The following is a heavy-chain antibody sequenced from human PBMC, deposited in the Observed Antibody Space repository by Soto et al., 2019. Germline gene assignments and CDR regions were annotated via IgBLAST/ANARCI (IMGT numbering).Heavy chain of an antibody. J-gene: IGHJ4*02. CDR2: IYYSGST. V-gene: IGHV4-39*01. Sequence: SETLSLTCTVSGGSISSSSYYWGWIRQPPGKGLEWIGSIYYSGSTYYNPSFKSRVTISVDTSKNQFSLKLSSVTAADTAVYYCARRRWFGELYPNYFDYWGQGTLVTVSS. D-gene: IGHD3-10*01. CDR1: GGSISSSSYY. CDR3: ARRRWFGELYPNYFDY.